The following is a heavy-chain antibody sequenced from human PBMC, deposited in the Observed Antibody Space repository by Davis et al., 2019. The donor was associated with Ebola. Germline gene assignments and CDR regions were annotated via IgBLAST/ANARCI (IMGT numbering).Heavy chain of an antibody. CDR3: ARGRGDYVWGRFDY. V-gene: IGHV4-39*07. CDR2: INHSGST. Sequence: SETLSLTCTVSGGSISSGDYYWSWIRQPPGKGLEWIGEINHSGSTNYNPSLKSRVTISVDTSKNQFSLKLSSVTAADTAVYYCARGRGDYVWGRFDYWGQGTLVTVSS. D-gene: IGHD3-16*01. CDR1: GGSISSGDYY. J-gene: IGHJ4*02.